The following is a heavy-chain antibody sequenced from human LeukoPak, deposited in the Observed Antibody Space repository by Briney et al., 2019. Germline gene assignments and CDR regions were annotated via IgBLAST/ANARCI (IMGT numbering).Heavy chain of an antibody. CDR1: GFTFSSYS. D-gene: IGHD3-16*01. J-gene: IGHJ4*02. V-gene: IGHV3-7*01. Sequence: GGSLRLSCAASGFTFSSYSMNWVRQAPGKGLEWVANIKQDGSEKYYVDSVKGRFTISRDNAKNSLFLQMNSLRVEDTAVYYCARRLYNYDSYWGQGTLVTVSS. CDR3: ARRLYNYDSY. CDR2: IKQDGSEK.